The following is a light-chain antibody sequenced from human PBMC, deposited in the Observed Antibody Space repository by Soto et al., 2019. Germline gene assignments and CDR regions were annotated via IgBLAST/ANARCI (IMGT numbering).Light chain of an antibody. CDR1: SDNVGSYNR. V-gene: IGLV2-23*01. CDR3: CSYAGGGLSLWV. Sequence: QCALTQPASVSGSPGQSITISCTGTSDNVGSYNRVSWYQQYPDKAPKLIIYEGTKRPSGISNRFSGSKSGNTASLTISGLQAEDEAHYHCCSYAGGGLSLWVFGGGTKLTVL. CDR2: EGT. J-gene: IGLJ3*02.